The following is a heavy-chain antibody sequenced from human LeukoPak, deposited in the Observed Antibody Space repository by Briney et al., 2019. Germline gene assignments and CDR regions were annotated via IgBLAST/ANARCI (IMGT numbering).Heavy chain of an antibody. J-gene: IGHJ4*02. CDR1: GFTFSSYA. CDR2: ISGSGGST. CDR3: AKDLVGQNEFWSDWPDY. V-gene: IGHV3-23*01. D-gene: IGHD3-3*01. Sequence: GGSLRLSCAASGFTFSSYAMSWVRQAPGKGLEWVSAISGSGGSTYYADSVKGRFTISRDNSKNTLYLQMNSLRAEDTAVYYCAKDLVGQNEFWSDWPDYWGQGTLVTVSS.